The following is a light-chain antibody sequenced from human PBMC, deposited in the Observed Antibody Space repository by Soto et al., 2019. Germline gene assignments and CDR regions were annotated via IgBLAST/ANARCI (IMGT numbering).Light chain of an antibody. J-gene: IGLJ7*01. V-gene: IGLV1-44*01. Sequence: QSVLTQPPSASGTPGQRVTISCCGSSSNIGSNTVNWYQQLPGTAPKLLIYSNNQRPSGVPDRFSGSKSGTSASLAISGLQSEDEADYYCAAWDDSLNGHAVFGGGTQLTVL. CDR3: AAWDDSLNGHAV. CDR1: SSNIGSNT. CDR2: SNN.